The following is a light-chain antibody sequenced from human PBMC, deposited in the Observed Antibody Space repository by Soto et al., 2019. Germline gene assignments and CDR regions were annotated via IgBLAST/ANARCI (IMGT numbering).Light chain of an antibody. Sequence: EIVLTQSPATLSLSPGERATLSCRASQSVSSYLAWYQQKPGQAPRLLIYDASNRATGIPARFSGSGSGTDFTLTVSSLEHEDFAVNYCQPRGTFGQGTKLEIK. V-gene: IGKV3-11*01. CDR2: DAS. CDR3: QPRGT. CDR1: QSVSSY. J-gene: IGKJ2*01.